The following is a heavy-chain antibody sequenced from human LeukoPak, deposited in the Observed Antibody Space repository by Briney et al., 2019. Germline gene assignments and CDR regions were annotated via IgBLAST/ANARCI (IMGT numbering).Heavy chain of an antibody. Sequence: GGSLRLSCAASGFTFNNYYMSWIRQAPGKGLEWVSYISSSGRAIYYADSVKGRFTISRDSAKNSLYLQMNSLKAEGTAVYYCARGAGYSSGWLIDYWGQGALVTVSS. D-gene: IGHD6-19*01. CDR2: ISSSGRAI. CDR1: GFTFNNYY. V-gene: IGHV3-11*01. CDR3: ARGAGYSSGWLIDY. J-gene: IGHJ4*02.